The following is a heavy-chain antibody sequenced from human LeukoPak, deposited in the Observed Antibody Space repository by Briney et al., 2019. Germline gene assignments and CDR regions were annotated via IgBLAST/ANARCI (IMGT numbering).Heavy chain of an antibody. CDR3: AKDDHGGSGWRDYFDY. Sequence: GGSLRLSCAAPGFTFSSYAMSWVRQAPGKGLEWVSAISGSGGSTYYAESVKGRFTSSRDNSKNTLYLQMNSLRAEDTAVYYCAKDDHGGSGWRDYFDYWGQGTLVSVSS. CDR2: ISGSGGST. CDR1: GFTFSSYA. D-gene: IGHD6-19*01. J-gene: IGHJ4*02. V-gene: IGHV3-23*01.